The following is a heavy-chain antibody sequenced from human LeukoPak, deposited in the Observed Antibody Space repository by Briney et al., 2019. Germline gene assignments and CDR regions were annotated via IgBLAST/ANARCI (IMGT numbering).Heavy chain of an antibody. D-gene: IGHD1-26*01. J-gene: IGHJ4*02. V-gene: IGHV3-13*01. CDR3: AKDPEVGATTAFDY. CDR2: IGPAGDT. Sequence: GGSLRLSCAASGFTFSSYDIHWVRQVTGKGLEWVSAIGPAGDTYYPGSVKGRFTISRDNSKNTLYLQMNSLRAEDTAVYYCAKDPEVGATTAFDYWGQGTLVTVSS. CDR1: GFTFSSYD.